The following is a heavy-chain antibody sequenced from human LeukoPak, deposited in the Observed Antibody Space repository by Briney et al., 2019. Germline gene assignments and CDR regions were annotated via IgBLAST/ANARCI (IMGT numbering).Heavy chain of an antibody. J-gene: IGHJ6*02. V-gene: IGHV4-39*07. D-gene: IGHD3-10*01. Sequence: PSETLSLTCTLSGGSSSISSFYWGWIRQTPEKGLEWIGSIYYSGTTYYNPSLKSRVTISVDTSKNQFSLKLSSVTAADTAVYYCARDKGGYGSGSYLSLYYYYFGMDVWGQGTTVTVSS. CDR3: ARDKGGYGSGSYLSLYYYYFGMDV. CDR2: IYYSGTT. CDR1: GGSSSISSFY.